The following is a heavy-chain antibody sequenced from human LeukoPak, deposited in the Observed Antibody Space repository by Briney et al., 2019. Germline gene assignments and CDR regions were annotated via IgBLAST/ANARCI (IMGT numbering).Heavy chain of an antibody. V-gene: IGHV4-34*01. CDR1: GGSFSGYY. J-gene: IGHJ5*02. Sequence: SETLSLTCAVYGGSFSGYYWSWIRQPPGKGLEWIGEINHSGSTNYNPSLKSRVTISVDTSKNQFSLKLSSVTAADTAVYYCARRAGPFDPWGQGTLVTVSS. CDR2: INHSGST. CDR3: ARRAGPFDP.